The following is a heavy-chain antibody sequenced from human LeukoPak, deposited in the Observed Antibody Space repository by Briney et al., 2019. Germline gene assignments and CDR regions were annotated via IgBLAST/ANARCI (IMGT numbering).Heavy chain of an antibody. CDR1: GGSISSGDYY. CDR2: IYYSGST. V-gene: IGHV4-30-4*01. J-gene: IGHJ4*02. D-gene: IGHD3-9*01. Sequence: ASETLSLTCTVSGGSISSGDYYWSWIRQPPGKGLEWIGYIYYSGSTYYNPSLKSRATISVDTSKNQFSLKLSSVTAADTAVYYCARAPRALRYFDWSPGPFDYWGQGTLVTVSS. CDR3: ARAPRALRYFDWSPGPFDY.